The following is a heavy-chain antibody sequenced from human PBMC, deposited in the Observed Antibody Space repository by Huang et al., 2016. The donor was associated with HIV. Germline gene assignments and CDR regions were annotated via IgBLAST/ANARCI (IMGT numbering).Heavy chain of an antibody. CDR1: GFSISSYW. Sequence: EVQLVESGGGLVQPGGSLRLSCAASGFSISSYWMHWVRQAPRKGLVWVVRMNSDGSSTSYADSVKGRFTISRDNAKNTLYLQMNSLRAEDTAVYYCARDPRIQSWLNFFDYWGQGTLVSVSS. CDR3: ARDPRIQSWLNFFDY. CDR2: MNSDGSST. D-gene: IGHD3-22*01. J-gene: IGHJ4*02. V-gene: IGHV3-74*01.